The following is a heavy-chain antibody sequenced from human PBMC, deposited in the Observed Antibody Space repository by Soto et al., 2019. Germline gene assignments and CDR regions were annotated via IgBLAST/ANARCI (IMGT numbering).Heavy chain of an antibody. CDR2: IIPIFGKA. D-gene: IGHD1-26*01. J-gene: IGHJ4*02. CDR3: ARGLVGLTSFDY. V-gene: IGHV1-69*01. Sequence: QVQLVQSGAEVKKPGSSVKVSCKASGGTFSSYAISWVRQAPGQGLEWMGGIIPIFGKANYAQKFQGRVTITADEYKSTAYMELSSLRSEDTAVYYSARGLVGLTSFDYWGQGTLVTVSS. CDR1: GGTFSSYA.